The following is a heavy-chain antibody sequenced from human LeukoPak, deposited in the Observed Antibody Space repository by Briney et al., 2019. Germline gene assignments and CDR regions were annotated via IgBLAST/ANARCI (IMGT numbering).Heavy chain of an antibody. CDR1: GYTFTGYY. CDR3: ARAPVGATFFDY. D-gene: IGHD1-26*01. J-gene: IGHJ4*02. CDR2: INPSGGST. V-gene: IGHV1-46*01. Sequence: ASVKVSCKASGYTFTGYYMHWVRQAPGQGLEWMGIINPSGGSTSYAQKFQGRVTMTRDTSTSTVYMELSSLRSEDTAVYYCARAPVGATFFDYWGQGTLVTVSS.